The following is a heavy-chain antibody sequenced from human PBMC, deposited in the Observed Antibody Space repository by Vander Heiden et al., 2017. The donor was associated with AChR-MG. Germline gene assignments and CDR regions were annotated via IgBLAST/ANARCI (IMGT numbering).Heavy chain of an antibody. CDR1: GGPISSGGYY. D-gene: IGHD2-8*01. J-gene: IGHJ5*02. Sequence: QVQLQESGPGLVKPSQTLSLTCTVSGGPISSGGYYWSWIRQHPGKGLEWIGYIYCSGSTYYNPSLKSRVTISVDTSKNQFSLKLSSVTAADTAVYYCARDRVCTNGVCGGWFDPWGQGTLVTVSS. CDR3: ARDRVCTNGVCGGWFDP. V-gene: IGHV4-31*03. CDR2: IYCSGST.